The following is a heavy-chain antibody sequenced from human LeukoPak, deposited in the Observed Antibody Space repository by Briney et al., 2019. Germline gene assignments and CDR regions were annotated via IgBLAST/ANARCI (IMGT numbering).Heavy chain of an antibody. Sequence: GGSLRLSCAASGFTFSNFWMSWVRQAPGKGLEWVANIKQDGSENYYVDSVRGRLTISRDNTKKSLYLQMNSLRAEDTAVYYCAREDILPGYVADLDYWGQRTEVTVSS. CDR1: GFTFSNFW. V-gene: IGHV3-7*01. J-gene: IGHJ4*02. CDR2: IKQDGSEN. D-gene: IGHD3-9*01. CDR3: AREDILPGYVADLDY.